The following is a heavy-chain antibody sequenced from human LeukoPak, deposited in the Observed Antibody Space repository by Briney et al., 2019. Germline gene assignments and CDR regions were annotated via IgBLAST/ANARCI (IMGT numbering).Heavy chain of an antibody. CDR3: ARFGYSSSWTNWFDP. V-gene: IGHV4-61*02. CDR1: GVSISSGSYY. D-gene: IGHD6-13*01. CDR2: IYTSGNT. Sequence: SETLSLTCTVSGVSISSGSYYWSWIRQPAGKGLEWIGRIYTSGNTNYNPSLKSRVSMSVDTSKNHFSLKLGSVSAADTAVYYCARFGYSSSWTNWFDPWGQGTLVTVSS. J-gene: IGHJ5*02.